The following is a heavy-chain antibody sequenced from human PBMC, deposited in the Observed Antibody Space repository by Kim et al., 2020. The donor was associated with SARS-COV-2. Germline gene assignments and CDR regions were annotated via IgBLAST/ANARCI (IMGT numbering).Heavy chain of an antibody. J-gene: IGHJ3*02. V-gene: IGHV1-24*01. CDR2: FDPDDGET. CDR1: GYTLTKVS. CDR3: ATDGGMYPGYHHDAFDI. Sequence: ASVNVSCKVSGYTLTKVSMHWVRQAPGKGLEWMGGFDPDDGETNYAQKFQGRVILTEDTSTDTDHMELSSLTSEDTAVYYCATDGGMYPGYHHDAFDIWGQGAMVTVSS. D-gene: IGHD5-12*01.